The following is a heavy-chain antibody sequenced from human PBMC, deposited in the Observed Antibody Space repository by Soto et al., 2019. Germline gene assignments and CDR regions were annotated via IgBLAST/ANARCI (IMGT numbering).Heavy chain of an antibody. CDR1: GFTFSRYW. J-gene: IGHJ5*02. Sequence: GVSLRLSFGASGFTFSRYWMNWVRQAPGKGLEWVANINQDGGQTYYVDSVKGRFTISRNNAKNFLYLQMDSLRAEDTAVYYCASPPTNLDYDDDTWFDPWGQGTLVTVSS. CDR3: ASPPTNLDYDDDTWFDP. D-gene: IGHD4-17*01. CDR2: INQDGGQT. V-gene: IGHV3-7*01.